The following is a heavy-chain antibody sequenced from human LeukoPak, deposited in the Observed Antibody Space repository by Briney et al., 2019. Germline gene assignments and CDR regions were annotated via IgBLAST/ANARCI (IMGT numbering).Heavy chain of an antibody. V-gene: IGHV1-69*01. Sequence: SVKVSFKASGGTFSSYAISWVRQAPGQGLEWMGGIIPIFGTANYAQKFQGRVTITADESTSTAYMEVSSLRSEDTAVYYCATLQGDSPFFDYWGQGTLVTVSS. CDR1: GGTFSSYA. CDR2: IIPIFGTA. D-gene: IGHD4-11*01. CDR3: ATLQGDSPFFDY. J-gene: IGHJ4*02.